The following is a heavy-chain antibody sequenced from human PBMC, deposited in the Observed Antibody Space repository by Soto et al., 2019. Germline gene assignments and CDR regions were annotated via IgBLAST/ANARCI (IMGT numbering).Heavy chain of an antibody. CDR2: ISGDNGDT. CDR1: GYTFSKYA. D-gene: IGHD1-1*01. J-gene: IGHJ5*02. CDR3: AREMLTTGNTRVNCLDP. Sequence: QVQLLQSGPEVKKPGASVKVSCKTSGYTFSKYAINWVRQAPGEGLEWMGSISGDNGDTNYAESLQGRVTMTTDTSTGTAYMELRSLRSDDTAVYYCAREMLTTGNTRVNCLDPWGQGSLVTVSS. V-gene: IGHV1-18*01.